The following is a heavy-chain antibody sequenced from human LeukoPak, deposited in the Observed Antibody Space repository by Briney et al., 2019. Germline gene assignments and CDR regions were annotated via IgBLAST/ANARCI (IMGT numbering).Heavy chain of an antibody. V-gene: IGHV3-30*02. D-gene: IGHD3-10*01. CDR2: IWYDGSNK. CDR1: GFTFSSYG. J-gene: IGHJ4*02. Sequence: GGSLRLSCAASGFTFSSYGMHWVRQAPGKGLEWVAVIWYDGSNKYYADSVKGRFTISRDNSKNTLYLQMNSLRAEDTAVYYCAKYGSGSYLVYWGQGTLVTVSS. CDR3: AKYGSGSYLVY.